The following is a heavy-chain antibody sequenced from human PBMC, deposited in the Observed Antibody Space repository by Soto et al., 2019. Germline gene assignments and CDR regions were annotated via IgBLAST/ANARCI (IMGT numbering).Heavy chain of an antibody. Sequence: QVQLVESGGGVVQPGRSLRLSCAASGFTFSSYGMHWVRQAPGKGLGWVAVISYDGSNKYYADSVKGRFTISRDNSKNTLYRQMNSLRAEDTAVYYCAKGGGLRGRVFDYWGQGTLVTVSS. CDR3: AKGGGLRGRVFDY. CDR1: GFTFSSYG. V-gene: IGHV3-30*18. CDR2: ISYDGSNK. J-gene: IGHJ4*02. D-gene: IGHD3-10*01.